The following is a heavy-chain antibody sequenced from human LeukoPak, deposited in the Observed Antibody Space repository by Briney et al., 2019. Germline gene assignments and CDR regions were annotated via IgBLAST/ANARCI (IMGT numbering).Heavy chain of an antibody. V-gene: IGHV4-4*09. D-gene: IGHD2-2*01. J-gene: IGHJ6*03. CDR2: IYTSGST. CDR3: ARNRPAARPYYYYYYMYV. CDR1: GGSLSSYY. Sequence: PSETLSLTCTVSGGSLSSYYWSWIRQPPGKGLEWIGYIYTSGSTNYNPSLKSRVTISVDTSKNQFSLKLSSVTAADTAVYYCARNRPAARPYYYYYYMYVWGKGTTVTVSS.